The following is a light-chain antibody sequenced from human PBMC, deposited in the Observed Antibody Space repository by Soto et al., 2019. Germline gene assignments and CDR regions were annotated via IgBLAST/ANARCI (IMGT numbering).Light chain of an antibody. CDR2: GAS. J-gene: IGKJ2*01. CDR1: QSVSRSY. CDR3: QQYGSSTYT. V-gene: IGKV3-20*01. Sequence: EIVLTQSPGTVSLSPGERATLSCRASQSVSRSYLAWYQLKPGQAPSLLIYGASSRATGIPDRFSGSGSGTDFTLTSSRLEPEDFAVYYCQQYGSSTYTFGQGTKLESK.